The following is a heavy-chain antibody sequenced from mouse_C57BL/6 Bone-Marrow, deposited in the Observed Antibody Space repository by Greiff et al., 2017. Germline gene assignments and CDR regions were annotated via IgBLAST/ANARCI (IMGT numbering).Heavy chain of an antibody. CDR3: ARYNYGPYWYFDV. CDR1: GYSITSDY. J-gene: IGHJ1*03. Sequence: EVMLVESGPGLAKPSQTLSLTCSVTGYSITSDYWNWIRKFPGNKLEYMGYISYSGSTYYNPSLKSRISITRDTSKNQYYLQLNSVTTEDTATYYCARYNYGPYWYFDVWGTGTTVTVSS. V-gene: IGHV3-8*01. CDR2: ISYSGST. D-gene: IGHD1-2*01.